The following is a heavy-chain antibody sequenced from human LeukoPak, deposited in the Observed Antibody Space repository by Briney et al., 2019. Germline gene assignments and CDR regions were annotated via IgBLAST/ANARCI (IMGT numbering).Heavy chain of an antibody. CDR2: INQDGTEK. CDR1: GFTFTTYW. Sequence: GGSLRLSCAASGFTFTTYWMSWVRQLPGKGLEWVANINQDGTEKYYVDSVKGRFTISRDNAKNSLYLQMNSLRAEDTAVYYCAKGSKEVLFTRDHCMDVWGKGTTVTISS. D-gene: IGHD3-3*01. J-gene: IGHJ6*03. V-gene: IGHV3-7*01. CDR3: AKGSKEVLFTRDHCMDV.